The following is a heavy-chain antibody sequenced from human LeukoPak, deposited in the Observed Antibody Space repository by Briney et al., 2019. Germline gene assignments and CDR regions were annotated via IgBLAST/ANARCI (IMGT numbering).Heavy chain of an antibody. D-gene: IGHD3-22*01. V-gene: IGHV1-18*01. CDR3: ARVAYDSSGYYEYYLDY. J-gene: IGHJ4*02. CDR2: ISAYNGNT. CDR1: GYTFTSYG. Sequence: ASVKVSCKASGYTFTSYGISWVRQAPGQGLEWMGWISAYNGNTNYAQKLQGRVTMTTDTSTSTAYMELRSLRSDDTAVYYCARVAYDSSGYYEYYLDYWGQGTLVTVSS.